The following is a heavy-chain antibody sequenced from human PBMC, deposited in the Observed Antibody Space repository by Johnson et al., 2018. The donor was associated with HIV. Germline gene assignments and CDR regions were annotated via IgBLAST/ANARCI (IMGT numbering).Heavy chain of an antibody. D-gene: IGHD5-18*01. CDR3: IQLDAFDI. CDR2: ISYDGSNK. J-gene: IGHJ3*02. CDR1: GFTFSSYA. Sequence: QVHLVESGGGVVQPGRSLRLSCAASGFTFSSYAMHWVRQAPGKGLEWVAVISYDGSNKYYADSVKGRFTISRDNSKNTLYLQMNSLRAEDTAVYYCIQLDAFDIWGQGTMVTVSS. V-gene: IGHV3-30*04.